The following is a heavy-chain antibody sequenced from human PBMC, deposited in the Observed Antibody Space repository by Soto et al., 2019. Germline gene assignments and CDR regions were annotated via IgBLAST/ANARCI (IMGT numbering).Heavy chain of an antibody. J-gene: IGHJ4*02. CDR1: SGSLSGYY. CDR2: ISPSGTT. CDR3: ARAPKVSGSAQTRPDF. D-gene: IGHD6-6*01. Sequence: LSLTFSLYSGSLSGYYWSWIRQPPGKGLEWIGEISPSGTTNYSPSLKSRVSISVDTSKNQFSLNLTSLTAADTAVYYCARAPKVSGSAQTRPDFWGQGSLVTVSS. V-gene: IGHV4-34*01.